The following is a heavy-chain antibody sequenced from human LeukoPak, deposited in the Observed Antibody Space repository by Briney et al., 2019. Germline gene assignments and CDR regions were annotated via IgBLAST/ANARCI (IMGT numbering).Heavy chain of an antibody. CDR3: ARDQVSSGNYLTH. J-gene: IGHJ4*02. Sequence: ASVKVSCKASGYYFTAFYIHWVPQVPGQGLECRGWINPKSGGASFAQKFQGRVTLTRDTSITTTCREMNRLKSDDTAVYFCARDQVSSGNYLTHWGQGTLVTVYS. CDR2: INPKSGGA. V-gene: IGHV1-2*02. D-gene: IGHD1-26*01. CDR1: GYYFTAFY.